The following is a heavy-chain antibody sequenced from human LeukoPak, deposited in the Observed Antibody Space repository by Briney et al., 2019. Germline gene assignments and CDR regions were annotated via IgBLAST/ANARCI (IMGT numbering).Heavy chain of an antibody. CDR1: GVSVSTYY. D-gene: IGHD4-23*01. V-gene: IGHV4-59*08. CDR3: AREVTPGYFDY. CDR2: IFSDGTT. Sequence: RPSETLSLTCTVSGVSVSTYYWSWIRQSPGRGLEWIGYIFSDGTTNYNPSLKSRVTISIDTSKNQFSLKLSSVTAADTAVYYCAREVTPGYFDYWGQGTLVTVSS. J-gene: IGHJ4*02.